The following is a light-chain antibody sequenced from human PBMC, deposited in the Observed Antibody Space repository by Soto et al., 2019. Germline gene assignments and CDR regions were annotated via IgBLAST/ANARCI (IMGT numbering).Light chain of an antibody. Sequence: IQMTQSPSSLSASVGDRVTVTCRASQTIKKYLNWYQCKPGKAPKLLIYGASNLQRGVPSRFSGSGSGTDFTLTISRLETEDFATYHCHQIFSAPFTFGQGTGLE. J-gene: IGKJ2*01. CDR2: GAS. CDR1: QTIKKY. CDR3: HQIFSAPFT. V-gene: IGKV1-39*01.